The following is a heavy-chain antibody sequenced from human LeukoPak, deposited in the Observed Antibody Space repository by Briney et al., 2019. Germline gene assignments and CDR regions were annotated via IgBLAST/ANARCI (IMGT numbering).Heavy chain of an antibody. CDR2: IEPSDSYT. CDR3: ARRIWGYSGYEPDLKGDAFDI. J-gene: IGHJ3*02. Sequence: AGPLQIYCPGSGSGFTCYVMSWVRPVPGKGMGWMGRIEPSDSYTHYSPSFQGNVTISADKSISTAYLQWSSLKASHTAMYYCARRIWGYSGYEPDLKGDAFDIWGQGTMVTVSS. V-gene: IGHV5-10-1*01. CDR1: GSGFTCYV. D-gene: IGHD5-12*01.